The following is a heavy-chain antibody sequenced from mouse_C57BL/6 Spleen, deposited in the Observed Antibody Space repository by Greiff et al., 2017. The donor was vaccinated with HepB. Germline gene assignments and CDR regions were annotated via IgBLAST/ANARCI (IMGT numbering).Heavy chain of an antibody. CDR2: IYPGDGDT. CDR3: APSYDEGYYYAMDY. V-gene: IGHV1-82*01. Sequence: QVQLKESGPELVKPGASVKISCKASGYAFSSSWMNWVKQRPGKGLEWIGRIYPGDGDTNYNGKFKGKATLTADKSSSTAYMQLSSLTSEDSAVYFCAPSYDEGYYYAMDYWGQGTSVTVSS. D-gene: IGHD2-12*01. CDR1: GYAFSSSW. J-gene: IGHJ4*01.